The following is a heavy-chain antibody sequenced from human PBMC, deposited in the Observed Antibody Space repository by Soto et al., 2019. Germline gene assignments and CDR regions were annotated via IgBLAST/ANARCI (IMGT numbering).Heavy chain of an antibody. CDR1: GSTFSNAW. CDR2: VKSKTNGGTT. Sequence: GGSLRLSCAASGSTFSNAWMSWVRQAPGKGLEWGGRVKSKTNGGTTDYAASVKGRFTISRDDSKNTLYLQMNRPKTEDTAGHYYTTLGFDPWGQGTHVTVAS. J-gene: IGHJ5*02. V-gene: IGHV3-15*01. CDR3: TTLGFDP.